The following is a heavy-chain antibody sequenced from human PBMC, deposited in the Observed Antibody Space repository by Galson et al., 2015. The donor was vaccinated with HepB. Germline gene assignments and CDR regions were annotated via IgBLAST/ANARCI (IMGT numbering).Heavy chain of an antibody. D-gene: IGHD3-10*01. J-gene: IGHJ4*02. V-gene: IGHV3-33*01. Sequence: SLRLSCAASGFTFSSYGMHWVRQAPGKGLEWVAVIWYDGSNKYYADSVKGRFTISRDNSKNTLYLQMNSLRAEDTAVYYCARAGVYYGSGSYPDYWGQGTLVTVSS. CDR1: GFTFSSYG. CDR2: IWYDGSNK. CDR3: ARAGVYYGSGSYPDY.